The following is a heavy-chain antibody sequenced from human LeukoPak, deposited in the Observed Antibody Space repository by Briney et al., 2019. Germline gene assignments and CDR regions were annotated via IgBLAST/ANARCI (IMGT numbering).Heavy chain of an antibody. CDR1: GFTFSSYS. CDR3: ARGDGSSWLVAFDI. CDR2: ISSSSSYI. V-gene: IGHV3-21*01. J-gene: IGHJ3*02. D-gene: IGHD6-13*01. Sequence: GGSLRLSCAASGFTFSSYSMNWVRQAPGKGLEWVSSISSSSSYIYYADSVKGRFTISRDNAKNSLYLQMNSLRAEDTAVYYCARGDGSSWLVAFDIWGQGTMVTVSS.